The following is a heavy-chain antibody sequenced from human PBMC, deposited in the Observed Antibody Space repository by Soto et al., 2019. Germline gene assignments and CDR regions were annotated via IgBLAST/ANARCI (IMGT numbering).Heavy chain of an antibody. J-gene: IGHJ4*02. CDR3: ARDLIVTTSCFDY. CDR2: IYHGGRT. V-gene: IGHV4-38-2*01. D-gene: IGHD4-4*01. CDR1: GYSIGSGYY. Sequence: PSETLSLTCAVSGYSIGSGYYWGWIRQPPGKGLEWIGSIYHGGRTDYNPSLKSRVTMSVDTSKNYFSLKLSSVTAADTAVYYCARDLIVTTSCFDYWGQGALVTVSS.